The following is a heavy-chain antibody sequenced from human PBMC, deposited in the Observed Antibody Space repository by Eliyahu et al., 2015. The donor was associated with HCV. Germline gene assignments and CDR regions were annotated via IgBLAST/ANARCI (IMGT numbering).Heavy chain of an antibody. D-gene: IGHD1-1*01. CDR3: TRENLYWDGYYYYYGMDV. CDR2: IRSKAYGGTT. CDR1: GFTFGDYA. Sequence: EVQLVESGGGLVQPGRSLRLSCTASGFTFGDYAMSWFRQAPGKGLEWVGFIRSKAYGGTTEYAASVKGRFTISRDDSKSIAYLQMNSLKTEDTAVYYCTRENLYWDGYYYYYGMDVWGQGTTVTVSS. V-gene: IGHV3-49*03. J-gene: IGHJ6*02.